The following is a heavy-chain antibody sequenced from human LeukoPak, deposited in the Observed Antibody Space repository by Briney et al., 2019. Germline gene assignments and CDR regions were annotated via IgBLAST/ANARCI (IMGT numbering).Heavy chain of an antibody. J-gene: IGHJ6*03. D-gene: IGHD3-22*01. Sequence: ASVKVSCKASGYTFTSYGISWVRQAPGQGLEWMGWISAYNGNTNYAQKLQGRVTVTTDTSTSTAYMELRSLRSDDTAVYYCARDVYDSSGYYPNYYYYYMDVWGKGTTVTVSS. CDR1: GYTFTSYG. CDR3: ARDVYDSSGYYPNYYYYYMDV. CDR2: ISAYNGNT. V-gene: IGHV1-18*01.